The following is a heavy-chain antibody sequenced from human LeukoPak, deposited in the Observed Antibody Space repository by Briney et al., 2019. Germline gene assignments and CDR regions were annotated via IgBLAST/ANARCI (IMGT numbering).Heavy chain of an antibody. CDR3: ASLFSSSV. J-gene: IGHJ4*02. CDR2: IYTSGST. V-gene: IGHV4-61*02. D-gene: IGHD5/OR15-5a*01. CDR1: GGSISSGSYY. Sequence: SETLSLTCTVSGGSISSGSYYWSWIRQPAGRGLEWIGRIYTSGSTNYNPSLKSRVTISVDTSKNQFSLKLSSVTAADTAVYYCASLFSSSVWGQGTLVTVSS.